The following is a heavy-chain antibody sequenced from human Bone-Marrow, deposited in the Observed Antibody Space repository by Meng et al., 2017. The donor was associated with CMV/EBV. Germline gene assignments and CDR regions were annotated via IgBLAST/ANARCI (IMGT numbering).Heavy chain of an antibody. V-gene: IGHV4-38-2*02. CDR3: ARGVAYSSGWSYYYYYGMDV. CDR1: GYSISSGYY. D-gene: IGHD6-19*01. CDR2: IYHSGST. Sequence: SETLSLTCTVSGYSISSGYYWGWIRQPPGKGLEWIGSIYHSGSTYYNPSLKSRVTISVDTSKNQFSLKLSSVTAADTAVYYCARGVAYSSGWSYYYYYGMDVWGQGTTVTVSS. J-gene: IGHJ6*02.